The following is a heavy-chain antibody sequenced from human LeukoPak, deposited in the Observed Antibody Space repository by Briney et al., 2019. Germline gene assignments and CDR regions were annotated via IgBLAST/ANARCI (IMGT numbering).Heavy chain of an antibody. V-gene: IGHV3-21*05. CDR2: ISSSSSYI. CDR1: GFTFSSYS. J-gene: IGHJ4*02. D-gene: IGHD1-14*01. CDR3: ARDRGILPLYYFDY. Sequence: PGGSPRLSCAASGFTFSSYSMNWVRQAPGKGLEWVSYISSSSSYIYYADSVKGRFTISRDNAKNSLYLQMNSLRAEDTAVYYCARDRGILPLYYFDYWGQGTLVTVSS.